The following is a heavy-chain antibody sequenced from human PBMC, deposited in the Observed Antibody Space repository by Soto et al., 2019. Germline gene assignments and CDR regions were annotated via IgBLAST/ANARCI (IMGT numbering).Heavy chain of an antibody. CDR3: ARVPDYGDYVVRENHPHVF. Sequence: ASVKVSCKASGYTFTFYGITWVRQAPGQGLEWMGWISASEGNTNYAQKFQDRFTMTTDTSTGTAYMELRRLNSDDTAVYYCARVPDYGDYVVRENHPHVFWGQGTLVTVS. D-gene: IGHD4-17*01. J-gene: IGHJ4*02. CDR2: ISASEGNT. V-gene: IGHV1-18*01. CDR1: GYTFTFYG.